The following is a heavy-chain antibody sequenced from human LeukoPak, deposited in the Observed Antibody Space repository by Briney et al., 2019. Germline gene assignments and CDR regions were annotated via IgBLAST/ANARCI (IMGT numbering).Heavy chain of an antibody. Sequence: SETLSLTCTVSGGSISSYYWSWIRQPPGKGLEWIGYIYYSGSTNYNPSLKSRVTISVDTSKNQFSLKLSSVTAADTAVYYCARTGILTGHSIFDYWGQGTLVTVSS. D-gene: IGHD3-9*01. J-gene: IGHJ4*02. CDR3: ARTGILTGHSIFDY. CDR1: GGSISSYY. V-gene: IGHV4-59*01. CDR2: IYYSGST.